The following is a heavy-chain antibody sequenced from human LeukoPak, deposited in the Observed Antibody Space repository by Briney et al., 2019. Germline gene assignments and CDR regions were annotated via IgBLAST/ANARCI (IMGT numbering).Heavy chain of an antibody. J-gene: IGHJ4*02. CDR1: GGSFSGYY. V-gene: IGHV4-34*01. D-gene: IGHD3-10*01. CDR2: INHSGST. CDR3: ARWYYGSGLGY. Sequence: SETLSLTCAVYGGSFSGYYWSWIRQPPGKGLEWIGEINHSGSTNYNPSLKSRVTISVDTSKNQFSLRLSSVTAADTAVYYCARWYYGSGLGYWGQGTLVTVSS.